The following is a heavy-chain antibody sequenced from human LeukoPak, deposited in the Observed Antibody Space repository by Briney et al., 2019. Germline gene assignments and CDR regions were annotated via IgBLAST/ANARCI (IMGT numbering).Heavy chain of an antibody. D-gene: IGHD2-21*02. CDR1: GGTFSSYA. J-gene: IGHJ6*03. Sequence: SVKVSCKASGGTFSSYAISWVRQAPGQGLEWMGGIVPIFGTANYAQKFQGRVTITADKSTSTAYMELSSLRSEDTAVYYCAREVVTALYYMDVWGKGTTVTVSS. V-gene: IGHV1-69*06. CDR2: IVPIFGTA. CDR3: AREVVTALYYMDV.